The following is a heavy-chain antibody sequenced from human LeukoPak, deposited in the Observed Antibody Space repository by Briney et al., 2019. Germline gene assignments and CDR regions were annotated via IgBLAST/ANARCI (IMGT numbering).Heavy chain of an antibody. CDR2: INPSGGST. CDR1: GYTFTGYY. CDR3: ARGSGYDTLKIEFDY. D-gene: IGHD5-12*01. V-gene: IGHV1-46*01. J-gene: IGHJ4*02. Sequence: ASVKVSCKASGYTFTGYYIHWVRQAPGQGLEWMGIINPSGGSTSYAQKFQGRVTMTRDTSTSTVYMELSSLRSEDTAVYYCARGSGYDTLKIEFDYWGQGTLVTVSS.